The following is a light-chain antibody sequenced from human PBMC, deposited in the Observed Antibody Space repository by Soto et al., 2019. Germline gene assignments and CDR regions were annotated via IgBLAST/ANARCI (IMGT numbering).Light chain of an antibody. Sequence: DIQMTQSPSSLSASVGDTVTITCRASHDIGSWLAWYQHKPGKAPKLLIYAASSLPSGVPSRFSGSVSRTYFTLTISSLQPEDFATYYCQQGNSSPLTFGGGTKVEIK. CDR2: AAS. V-gene: IGKV1-12*01. J-gene: IGKJ4*01. CDR3: QQGNSSPLT. CDR1: HDIGSW.